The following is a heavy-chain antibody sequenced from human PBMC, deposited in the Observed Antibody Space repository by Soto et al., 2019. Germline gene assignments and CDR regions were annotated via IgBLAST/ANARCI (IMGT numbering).Heavy chain of an antibody. J-gene: IGHJ4*02. CDR3: ARHRFNYYDDTVYYYVDY. D-gene: IGHD3-22*01. Sequence: ASVKVSCKASGYSFTSYGISWVRQAPGQGPEWMGWISGHNGNTNHPQSLQGRVTMTTDTSRNTAYMELRSLRSDDTAVYYCARHRFNYYDDTVYYYVDYWGQGTLVTVS. V-gene: IGHV1-18*04. CDR1: GYSFTSYG. CDR2: ISGHNGNT.